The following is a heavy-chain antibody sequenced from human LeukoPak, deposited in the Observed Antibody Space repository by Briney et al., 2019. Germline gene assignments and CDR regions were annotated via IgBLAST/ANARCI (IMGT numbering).Heavy chain of an antibody. CDR2: MNPNSGAT. J-gene: IGHJ4*02. D-gene: IGHD5-12*01. CDR1: GYTFTVSD. V-gene: IGHV1-8*01. Sequence: ASVRVSCRTSGYTFTVSDINWVQQAPGQGLDWMGWMNPNSGATGYAKKFQGRVTMARDTSISTAYMELSNLKSEDTAVYFCAGRGYSGYADWGQGTLVTVSS. CDR3: AGRGYSGYAD.